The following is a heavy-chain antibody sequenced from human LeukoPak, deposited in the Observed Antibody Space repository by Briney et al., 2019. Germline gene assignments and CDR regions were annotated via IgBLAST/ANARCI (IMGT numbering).Heavy chain of an antibody. CDR3: ARNNFYYYYMDV. CDR2: IYYSGST. CDR1: GGSISSYY. D-gene: IGHD3-3*01. V-gene: IGHV4-59*01. J-gene: IGHJ6*03. Sequence: SETLSLTCTVSGGSISSYYWSWIRQPPGKGLEWIGYIYYSGSTNYNPSLKSRVTISVDTSKNQFSLKLSSVTAADTAVYYCARNNFYYYYMDVWGKGTTVTVSS.